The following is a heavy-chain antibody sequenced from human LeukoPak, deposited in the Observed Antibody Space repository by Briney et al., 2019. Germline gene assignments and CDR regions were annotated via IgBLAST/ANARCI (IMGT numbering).Heavy chain of an antibody. CDR1: GYGFTSYW. V-gene: IGHV5-51*01. D-gene: IGHD5-24*01. CDR3: ARSSVEMATIGHHYYYYYMDV. J-gene: IGHJ6*03. CDR2: IYPGDSDT. Sequence: HGESLKISCKGSGYGFTSYWIGWVRQMPGKVLEWMGIIYPGDSDTRYSPSFQGQVTISADKSISTAYLQWSSLKASDTAMYYCARSSVEMATIGHHYYYYYMDVWGKGTTVTVSS.